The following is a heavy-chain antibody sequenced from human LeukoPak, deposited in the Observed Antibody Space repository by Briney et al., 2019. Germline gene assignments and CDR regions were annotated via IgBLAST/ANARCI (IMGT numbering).Heavy chain of an antibody. CDR1: GGSINSSNYY. D-gene: IGHD3-22*01. Sequence: NPSETLSLTCTVSGGSINSSNYYWGWIRQPPGKGLEWIGSMYYSGSTYYNPSLKSRVTISVDTSKNQFSLKLTSVTAADTAVYYCARHGLLLREIDYWGQGTLVTVSS. CDR3: ARHGLLLREIDY. CDR2: MYYSGST. V-gene: IGHV4-39*01. J-gene: IGHJ4*02.